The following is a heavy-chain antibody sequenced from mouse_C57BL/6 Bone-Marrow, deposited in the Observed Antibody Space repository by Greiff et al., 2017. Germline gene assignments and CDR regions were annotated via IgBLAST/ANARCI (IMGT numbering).Heavy chain of an antibody. V-gene: IGHV5-6*02. CDR1: GFTFSSYG. J-gene: IGHJ2*01. Sequence: EVKVVESGGDLVKPGGSLKLSCAASGFTFSSYGMSWVRQTPDKRLEWVATISSGGSYTYYPDSVKGRFTISRDNAKNTLYLQMSSLKSEDTAMYYWARRLYDYDGGYYFDYWGQGTTLTVSS. CDR3: ARRLYDYDGGYYFDY. D-gene: IGHD2-4*01. CDR2: ISSGGSYT.